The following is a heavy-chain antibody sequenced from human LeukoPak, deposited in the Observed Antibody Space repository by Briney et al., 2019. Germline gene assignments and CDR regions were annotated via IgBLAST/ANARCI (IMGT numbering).Heavy chain of an antibody. V-gene: IGHV3-21*04. CDR2: ISSSSSYI. Sequence: KSGGSLSFSFQASGLTLSSYSITWVRKAPGKGLKWASSISSSSSYIYYADSVKGRFTMSRDNSRNTLDLQMNSLRVEDTAVYFCARDRRRLRGMNGDGDAFDIWGQGTMVTVSS. D-gene: IGHD1-1*01. CDR3: ARDRRRLRGMNGDGDAFDI. CDR1: GLTLSSYS. J-gene: IGHJ3*02.